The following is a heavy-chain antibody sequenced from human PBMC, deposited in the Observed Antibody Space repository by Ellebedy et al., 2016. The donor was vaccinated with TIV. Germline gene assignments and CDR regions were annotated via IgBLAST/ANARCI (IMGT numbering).Heavy chain of an antibody. CDR2: IIPLLGTP. V-gene: IGHV1-69*04. J-gene: IGHJ3*02. Sequence: SVKVSCXASGGTFSSSAFSWVRQAPGQGLEWMGRIIPLLGTPDYAQKFQGRVTITADKSTRTLYMELSSLRTEDTAVYYCSTLSRWEAFDIWGQGTIVTVSS. D-gene: IGHD1-26*01. CDR1: GGTFSSSA. CDR3: STLSRWEAFDI.